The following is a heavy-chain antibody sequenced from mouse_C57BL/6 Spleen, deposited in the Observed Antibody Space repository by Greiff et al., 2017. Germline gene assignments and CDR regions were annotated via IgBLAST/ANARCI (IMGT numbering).Heavy chain of an antibody. CDR3: TGQNRAVDGSGYFDD. CDR2: IRLKSDNYAT. Sequence: EVQLQESGGGLVQPGGSMKLSCVASGFTFSNYWMNWVRQSPEKGLEWVAQIRLKSDNYATHYAESVKGRFTISRDDSKSSVDLQMNNLRAEDTGIYYCTGQNRAVDGSGYFDDWGQGTTLTVSS. CDR1: GFTFSNYW. D-gene: IGHD3-2*02. J-gene: IGHJ2*01. V-gene: IGHV6-3*01.